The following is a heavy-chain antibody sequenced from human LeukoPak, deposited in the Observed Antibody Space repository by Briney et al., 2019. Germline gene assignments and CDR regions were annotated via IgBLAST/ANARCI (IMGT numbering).Heavy chain of an antibody. D-gene: IGHD1-26*01. CDR2: ISYDGSNK. V-gene: IGHV3-30*18. CDR3: AKDLRAYSGSLNWFDP. Sequence: QPGGSLRLSCAASGFTFGSYGMPWVRQAPGKGLEWVAVISYDGSNKYYADSVKGRFTISRDNSKNTLYLQMNSLRAEDTAVYYCAKDLRAYSGSLNWFDPWGQGTLVTVSS. J-gene: IGHJ5*02. CDR1: GFTFGSYG.